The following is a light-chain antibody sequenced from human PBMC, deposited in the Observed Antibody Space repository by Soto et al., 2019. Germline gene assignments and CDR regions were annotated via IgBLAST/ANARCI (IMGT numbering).Light chain of an antibody. CDR1: RSDIGAYNF. CDR3: TSWTTSTTMI. CDR2: DVN. V-gene: IGLV2-14*03. Sequence: QSASVSGSPGQSITISCTGTRSDIGAYNFVSWYQQHPGEVPKLILYDVNVRPSGVSNRFSGSKSGNTASLTISGLQAEDEADYYCTSWTTSTTMIFGGGTQLTVL. J-gene: IGLJ2*01.